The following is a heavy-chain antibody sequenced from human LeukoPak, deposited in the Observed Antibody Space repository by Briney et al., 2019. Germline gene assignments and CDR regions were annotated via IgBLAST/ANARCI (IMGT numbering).Heavy chain of an antibody. CDR3: ACLRGPSDY. CDR2: ISGSGGST. J-gene: IGHJ4*02. Sequence: GGSLRLSCAASGFTFSSYAMTWVRQTPGKGLEWVSAISGSGGSTYYADSVKGRFTISRDNSKNTLYLQMDSLTADDTAVYFCACLRGPSDYWGQGTLVTVSS. V-gene: IGHV3-23*01. CDR1: GFTFSSYA. D-gene: IGHD4-17*01.